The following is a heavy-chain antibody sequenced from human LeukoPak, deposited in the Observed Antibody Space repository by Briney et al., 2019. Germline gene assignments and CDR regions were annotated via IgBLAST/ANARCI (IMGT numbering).Heavy chain of an antibody. J-gene: IGHJ3*02. D-gene: IGHD3-22*01. Sequence: TASGTLFLTCTVSGASISSSYWSWIRQPPGKRLEWIGFIYYSGSTNSNPSLKSRVTISADTSKNQFSLKLSSVTAADTAVYYCVRENYDSRGYPNAFDIWGQGAMVTVSS. CDR3: VRENYDSRGYPNAFDI. V-gene: IGHV4-59*01. CDR2: IYYSGST. CDR1: GASISSSY.